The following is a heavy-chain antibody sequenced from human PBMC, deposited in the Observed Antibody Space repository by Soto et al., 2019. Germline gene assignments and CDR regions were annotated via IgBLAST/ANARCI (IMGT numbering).Heavy chain of an antibody. CDR1: GFTFSSYA. D-gene: IGHD4-17*01. J-gene: IGHJ5*02. CDR3: ARSFGDYPPNNWFDP. V-gene: IGHV3-64*01. CDR2: ISSNGGST. Sequence: GGSLRLSCAASGFTFSSYAMHWVRQAPGKGLEYVSAISSNGGSTYYANSVKGRFTISRDNSKNTLYLQMGSLRAEDMAVYYCARSFGDYPPNNWFDPWGQGTLVTVSS.